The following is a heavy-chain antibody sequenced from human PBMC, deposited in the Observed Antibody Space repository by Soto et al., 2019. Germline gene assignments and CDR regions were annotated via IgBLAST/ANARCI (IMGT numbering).Heavy chain of an antibody. V-gene: IGHV1-18*03. CDR3: ARGRYVDY. CDR1: GYAFTTYG. Sequence: QVHLVQSGAEVKKPGASVKVSCQASGYAFTTYGITWVRQAPGQGLEWMGWISAHNGNRNNAQKLQGRVTVTRDTTTSTAYMELSRLGSDDMTVFCCARGRYVDYRCKRAMVTVSS. J-gene: IGHJ4*02. D-gene: IGHD1-1*01. CDR2: ISAHNGNR.